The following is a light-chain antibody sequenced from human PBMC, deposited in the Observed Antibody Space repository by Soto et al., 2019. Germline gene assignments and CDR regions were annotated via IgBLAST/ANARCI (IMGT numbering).Light chain of an antibody. CDR2: DNY. Sequence: QSVLTQPPSVSAAPGQKVTISCSGSSSNIGKNYVSWYQQVPGAAPKLLIYDNYKRPSGIPDRFSGSKSGTSATLDITGLQTGDEADYYCGTWDSSLSAGVFGGGTKLTVL. J-gene: IGLJ3*02. V-gene: IGLV1-51*01. CDR1: SSNIGKNY. CDR3: GTWDSSLSAGV.